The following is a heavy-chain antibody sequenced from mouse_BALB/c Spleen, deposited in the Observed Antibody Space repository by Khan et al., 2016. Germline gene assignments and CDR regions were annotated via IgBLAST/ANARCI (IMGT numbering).Heavy chain of an antibody. CDR1: GYTFTNYG. CDR2: INTNTGEP. J-gene: IGHJ3*01. V-gene: IGHV9-3*02. CDR3: AEDYYGSNWFAN. D-gene: IGHD1-1*01. Sequence: QIQLVQSGPELKKPGETVKISCKASGYTFTNYGMNWVKQAPGKGLKWMGWINTNTGEPTYAEEFKGRFAFSLETSARTAYVQINNLKNEDTATYFCAEDYYGSNWFANWGQGTLVTVSA.